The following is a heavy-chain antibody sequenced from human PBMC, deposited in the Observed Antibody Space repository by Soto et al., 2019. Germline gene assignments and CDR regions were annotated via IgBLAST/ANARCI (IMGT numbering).Heavy chain of an antibody. CDR1: GFPFSSYA. J-gene: IGHJ4*02. Sequence: GDSVKVSFAASGFPFSSYAMSLVRQAPGKGLEWVSAISGSGGSTYYADSVKGRFTISRDNSKNTLYLQMNSLRAEDTAVYYCAKVPTKSIAADYWGQGTLVTVSS. CDR2: ISGSGGST. D-gene: IGHD6-13*01. CDR3: AKVPTKSIAADY. V-gene: IGHV3-23*01.